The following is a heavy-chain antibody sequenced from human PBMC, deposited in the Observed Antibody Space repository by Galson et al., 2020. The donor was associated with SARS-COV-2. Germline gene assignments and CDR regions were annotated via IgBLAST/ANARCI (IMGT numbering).Heavy chain of an antibody. Sequence: SETLSLTCTVSGGSISSGGYYWSWIRQHPGKGLEWIGYIYYSGSTYYNPSLKSRVTISVDTSKNQFSLKLSSVTAADTAVYYCARDGGQNYDSSGYYYDDAFDIWGQGTMVTVSS. CDR1: GGSISSGGYY. D-gene: IGHD3-22*01. V-gene: IGHV4-31*03. J-gene: IGHJ3*02. CDR2: IYYSGST. CDR3: ARDGGQNYDSSGYYYDDAFDI.